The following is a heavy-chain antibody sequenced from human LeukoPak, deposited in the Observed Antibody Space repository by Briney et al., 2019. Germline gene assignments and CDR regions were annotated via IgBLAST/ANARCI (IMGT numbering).Heavy chain of an antibody. V-gene: IGHV3-48*03. D-gene: IGHD3-10*01. CDR3: ASGPQLVWGDYGMDV. CDR1: RFTFSSYE. Sequence: PGGSLRLSCAASRFTFSSYEMNWVSQARGKGLEWVSYISSSGSTIYYADSVKGRFTISRDNAKNSLYLQMNSLRAEDTAVYYCASGPQLVWGDYGMDVWGQGTRVTVSS. CDR2: ISSSGSTI. J-gene: IGHJ6*02.